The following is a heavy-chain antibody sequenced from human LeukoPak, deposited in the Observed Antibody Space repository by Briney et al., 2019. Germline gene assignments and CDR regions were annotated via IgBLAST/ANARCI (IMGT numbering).Heavy chain of an antibody. V-gene: IGHV1-2*02. D-gene: IGHD1-1*01. Sequence: ASVKVSCKASGYTFTGYYMHWVRQAPGQGLEWMGWTNPNSGGTNYAQKFQGRVTMTWDTSVSTVYMELSRLRSDDTAVYYCAREEDCGTARCSNDHWGQGTLVTVSS. CDR3: AREEDCGTARCSNDH. J-gene: IGHJ4*02. CDR1: GYTFTGYY. CDR2: TNPNSGGT.